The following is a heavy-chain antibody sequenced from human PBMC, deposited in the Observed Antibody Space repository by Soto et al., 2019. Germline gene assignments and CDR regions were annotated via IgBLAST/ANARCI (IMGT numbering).Heavy chain of an antibody. CDR3: AQTEDGGRSRTPAGWFDA. CDR1: GFSLSNAGMG. V-gene: IGHV2-26*01. Sequence: QVTLKESGPVLVKPTEPLTLTCTVSGFSLSNAGMGVSWIRQPPGKALEWLAHIFSNDERRFSTSLKNRLTISKDTCNSQVVLIMTNMDPVDTATYYCAQTEDGGRSRTPAGWFDAWGQGTLVTVSS. D-gene: IGHD1-1*01. CDR2: IFSNDER. J-gene: IGHJ5*02.